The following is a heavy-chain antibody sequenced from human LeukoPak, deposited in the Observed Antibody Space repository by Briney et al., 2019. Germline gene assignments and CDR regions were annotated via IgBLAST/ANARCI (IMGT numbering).Heavy chain of an antibody. CDR2: ISYDGSNK. CDR1: GFTFSSYA. V-gene: IGHV3-30*04. J-gene: IGHJ4*02. CDR3: ARDTTARTIFGVVMSHFDH. Sequence: GRSLRLSCAASGFTFSSYAMHWVRQAPGKGLEWVAVISYDGSNKYYADSVKGRFTISRDNSKNTLYLQMNSLRAEDTAVYYCARDTTARTIFGVVMSHFDHWGQETLVTVSS. D-gene: IGHD3-3*01.